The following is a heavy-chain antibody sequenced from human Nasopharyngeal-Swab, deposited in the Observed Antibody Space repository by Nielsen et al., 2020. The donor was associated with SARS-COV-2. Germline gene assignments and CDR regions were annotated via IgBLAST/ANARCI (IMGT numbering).Heavy chain of an antibody. V-gene: IGHV3-11*01. CDR1: GFTFSDYY. CDR2: ISSSGSTI. Sequence: GESLKISCAASGFTFSDYYMSWIRQAPGKGLEWVSYISSSGSTIYYADSVKGRFTISRDNAKNSLYLQMNSLRAEDTAVYYCARDKGRGSSTSCYVDYWGQGTLVTVSS. D-gene: IGHD2-2*01. CDR3: ARDKGRGSSTSCYVDY. J-gene: IGHJ4*02.